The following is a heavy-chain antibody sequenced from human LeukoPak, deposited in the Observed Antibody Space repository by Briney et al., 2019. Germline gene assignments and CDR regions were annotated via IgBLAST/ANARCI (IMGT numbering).Heavy chain of an antibody. D-gene: IGHD5-24*01. V-gene: IGHV3-7*03. Sequence: AGGSLRLSCAASGFMFSSNWMSWVRLAPGKGLEWVANIKEDGTETYYVDSVKGRFTISRDNAKNSLYLQMNSLRVEDTAVYYCAKEGRSLQTDWGQGTLVTVSS. CDR3: AKEGRSLQTD. CDR1: GFMFSSNW. J-gene: IGHJ4*02. CDR2: IKEDGTET.